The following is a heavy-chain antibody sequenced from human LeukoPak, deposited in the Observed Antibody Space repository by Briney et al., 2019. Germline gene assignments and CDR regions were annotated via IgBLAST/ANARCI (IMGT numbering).Heavy chain of an antibody. D-gene: IGHD5-12*01. CDR3: AKVPDYSGYNLYFDY. V-gene: IGHV3-23*01. J-gene: IGHJ4*02. CDR1: GFTFSSYA. Sequence: GGSLRLSCAASGFTFSSYAMSWVRQAPGRGLEWVSAISGSGGSTYYADSVKGRFTISRDNSKNTLYLQMNSLRAEDTAVYYCAKVPDYSGYNLYFDYWGQGTLVTVSS. CDR2: ISGSGGST.